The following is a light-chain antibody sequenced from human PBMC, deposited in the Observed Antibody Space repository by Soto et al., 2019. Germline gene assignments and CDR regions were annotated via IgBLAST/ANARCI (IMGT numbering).Light chain of an antibody. Sequence: EIVLTQSPGTLSLSPGERATLSCRASQSISSNYLAWYQQKPGQAPRLLISGASTRATGIPARFSGSGSGTEFTLTISSLQSEDFAVYYCQQYHNWPTFGQGTRLEIK. CDR2: GAS. V-gene: IGKV3-15*01. CDR3: QQYHNWPT. CDR1: QSISSN. J-gene: IGKJ5*01.